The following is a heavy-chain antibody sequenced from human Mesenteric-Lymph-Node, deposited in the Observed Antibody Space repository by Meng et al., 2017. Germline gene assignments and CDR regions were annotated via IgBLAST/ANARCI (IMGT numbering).Heavy chain of an antibody. CDR1: GFTFSDYT. D-gene: IGHD5-18*01. CDR2: ISSLGTTT. CDR3: AKGKRAQLYLSPFDI. V-gene: IGHV3-23*01. J-gene: IGHJ3*02. Sequence: GESLKISCAASGFTFSDYTMSWVRQPPGKGLEWVSTISSLGTTTHYADSVKGRFTISRDNSKNTVSLQMDSLRAEDTAVYYCAKGKRAQLYLSPFDIWGQGTMVTVSS.